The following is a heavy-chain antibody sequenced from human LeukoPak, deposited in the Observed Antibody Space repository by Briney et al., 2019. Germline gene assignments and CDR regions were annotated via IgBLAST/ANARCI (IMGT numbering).Heavy chain of an antibody. CDR3: AREVIAIL. J-gene: IGHJ4*02. D-gene: IGHD3-10*01. CDR1: GFTFSDYY. V-gene: IGHV3-11*01. Sequence: GGSLRLSCAASGFTFSDYYMSWFRQAPGKGLEWISYISSTDNTIYYADSVKGRFTISRDNAKNSLYLQMNSLRAEDTAVYYCAREVIAILGGQGTLVTVSS. CDR2: ISSTDNTI.